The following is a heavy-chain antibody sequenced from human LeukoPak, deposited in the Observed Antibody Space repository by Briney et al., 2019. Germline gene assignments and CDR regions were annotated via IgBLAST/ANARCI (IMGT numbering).Heavy chain of an antibody. J-gene: IGHJ5*02. CDR2: ISAYNGNT. V-gene: IGHV1-18*01. Sequence: SVKVSCKASGYTFTSYGISWVRQAPGQGLEWMGWISAYNGNTNYAQKFQGRVTITADESTSTAYMELSSLRSEDTAVYYCARELYDIVVVPAAISNWFDPWGQGTLVTVSS. D-gene: IGHD2-2*01. CDR1: GYTFTSYG. CDR3: ARELYDIVVVPAAISNWFDP.